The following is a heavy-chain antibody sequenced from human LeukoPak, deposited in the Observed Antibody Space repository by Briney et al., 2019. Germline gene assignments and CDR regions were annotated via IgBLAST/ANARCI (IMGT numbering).Heavy chain of an antibody. CDR1: GGSISSYY. D-gene: IGHD3-22*01. CDR3: ARRNHYYDSSGYFSGFDY. CDR2: IYYSGST. V-gene: IGHV4-59*08. Sequence: SETLSLTCTVSGGSISSYYWSWIRQPPGKGLEWIGYIYYSGSTNYNPSLKSRVTISVDTSKNQFSLKLSSVTAADTAVYYCARRNHYYDSSGYFSGFDYWGQGTLVTVSS. J-gene: IGHJ4*02.